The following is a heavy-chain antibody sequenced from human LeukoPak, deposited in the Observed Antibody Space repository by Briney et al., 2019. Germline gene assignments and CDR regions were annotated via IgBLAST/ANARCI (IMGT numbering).Heavy chain of an antibody. D-gene: IGHD6-13*01. CDR1: GFTFSSYA. CDR3: ANSEYSSGWYQAAKAPPFDY. V-gene: IGHV3-23*01. CDR2: ISGSGGST. Sequence: GGSLRLSCAASGFTFSSYAMSWVRQAPGKGLEWVSAISGSGGSTYYADSVKGRFTISRDNSKNTLYPQMNSLRAEDTAVYYCANSEYSSGWYQAAKAPPFDYWGQGTLVTVSS. J-gene: IGHJ4*02.